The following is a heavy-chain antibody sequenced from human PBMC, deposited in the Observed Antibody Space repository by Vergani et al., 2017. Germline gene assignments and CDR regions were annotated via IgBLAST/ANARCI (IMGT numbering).Heavy chain of an antibody. CDR1: GGSISSGGYS. V-gene: IGHV4-30-2*01. J-gene: IGHJ6*03. CDR3: ARAQPDCSSTSCYNYYYYYYMDF. Sequence: QLQLQESGSGLVKPSQTLSLTCAVSGGSISSGGYSWSWIRQPPGKGLEWIGDIYHIGSTYYNPSLKSRITISVDRSKNQFSLKLSSVTAADTAVYYCARAQPDCSSTSCYNYYYYYYMDFWGKGTTVTVSS. CDR2: IYHIGST. D-gene: IGHD2-2*01.